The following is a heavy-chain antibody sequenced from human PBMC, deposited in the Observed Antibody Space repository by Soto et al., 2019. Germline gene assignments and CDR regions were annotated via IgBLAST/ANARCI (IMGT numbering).Heavy chain of an antibody. CDR2: IKQDGSEK. Sequence: HPGGSLRLSCAASGFTFSAYWMTWVRQAPGKGLEWVANIKQDGSEKYYVDSVRGRFTISRDNAKNSLYLQMNSLRAEDTAVYYCARTYGDYGEYYFDYWGQGTLVTVSS. D-gene: IGHD4-17*01. J-gene: IGHJ4*02. CDR3: ARTYGDYGEYYFDY. CDR1: GFTFSAYW. V-gene: IGHV3-7*05.